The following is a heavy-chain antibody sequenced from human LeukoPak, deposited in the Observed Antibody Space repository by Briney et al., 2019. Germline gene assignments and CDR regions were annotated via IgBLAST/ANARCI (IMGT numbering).Heavy chain of an antibody. CDR2: INHSGST. CDR3: ARRSSPSRGFDP. D-gene: IGHD6-13*01. V-gene: IGHV4-34*01. J-gene: IGHJ5*02. CDR1: GGSFSGYY. Sequence: SETLSLTCAVYGGSFSGYYWSWIRQPPGKGLEWIGEINHSGSTNYNPSLKSRVTISVDTSKNQFSLKLSSVTAADTAVYYCARRSSPSRGFDPWGQGTLVTVSS.